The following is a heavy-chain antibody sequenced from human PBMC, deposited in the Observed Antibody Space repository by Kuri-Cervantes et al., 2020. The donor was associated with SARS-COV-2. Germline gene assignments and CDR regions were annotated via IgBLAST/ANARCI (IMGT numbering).Heavy chain of an antibody. Sequence: GSLRLSCTVSGGSISSSSYYWGWIRQPPGKGLEWIGEINHSGSTNYNPSLKGRVTISVDTSKNQFSLKLSSVTAADTAVYYCAREGQDPGELLRWFDPWGQGTLVTVSS. CDR2: INHSGST. D-gene: IGHD3-10*01. V-gene: IGHV4-39*07. J-gene: IGHJ5*02. CDR1: GGSISSSSYY. CDR3: AREGQDPGELLRWFDP.